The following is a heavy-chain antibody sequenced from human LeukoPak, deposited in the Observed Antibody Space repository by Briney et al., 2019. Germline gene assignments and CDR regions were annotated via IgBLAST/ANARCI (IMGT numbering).Heavy chain of an antibody. CDR3: ARAPATAFWFDP. D-gene: IGHD2-2*01. CDR1: GFTVSSNY. V-gene: IGHV3-66*01. Sequence: GGSLRLSCAASGFTVSSNYMSWVRQAPGKGLEWVSVIYSGGSTYYADSVKDRFTISRDNSKNTLYLQMNSLRAEDTAVYYCARAPATAFWFDPWGQGTLVTVSS. J-gene: IGHJ5*02. CDR2: IYSGGST.